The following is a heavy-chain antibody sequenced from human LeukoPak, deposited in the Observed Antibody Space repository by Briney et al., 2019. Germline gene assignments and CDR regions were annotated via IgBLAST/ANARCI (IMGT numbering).Heavy chain of an antibody. CDR2: ISAYDANI. D-gene: IGHD4/OR15-4a*01. V-gene: IGHV1-18*01. Sequence: GASVKVSCKSSGYTFTSYGFSWVRQAPGQGLEWMGWISAYDANIKYAQKFQGRVTMTTDTSTSTVYMELRSLRSDDTAVYYCARMGDYHLVSFFDYWGQGTLVTVSP. J-gene: IGHJ4*02. CDR3: ARMGDYHLVSFFDY. CDR1: GYTFTSYG.